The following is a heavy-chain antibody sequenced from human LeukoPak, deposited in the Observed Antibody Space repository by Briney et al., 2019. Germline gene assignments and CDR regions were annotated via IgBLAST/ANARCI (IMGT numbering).Heavy chain of an antibody. J-gene: IGHJ6*03. CDR1: GYTFTSYG. Sequence: GASVKVSCKASGYTFTSYGISWVRQAPGQGLEWMGGIIPIFGTANYAQKFQGRVTITTDESTSTAYMELSSLRSEDTAVYYCARGGGSSIAKALKRTSYYYYYMDVWGKGTTVTVSS. CDR2: IIPIFGTA. D-gene: IGHD6-6*01. CDR3: ARGGGSSIAKALKRTSYYYYYMDV. V-gene: IGHV1-69*05.